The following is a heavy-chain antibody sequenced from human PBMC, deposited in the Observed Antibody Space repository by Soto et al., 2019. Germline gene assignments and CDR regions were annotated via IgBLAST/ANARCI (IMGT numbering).Heavy chain of an antibody. CDR3: ARSGYSGYEGYYYYGMDV. Sequence: ASVKVSCKASGYTFTSYAMHWVRQAPGQRLEWMGWINAGNGNTKYSQKFQGRVTITRDTSASTAYMELSSLRSEDTAVFYCARSGYSGYEGYYYYGMDVWGQGTTVTVS. D-gene: IGHD5-12*01. CDR2: INAGNGNT. V-gene: IGHV1-3*01. CDR1: GYTFTSYA. J-gene: IGHJ6*02.